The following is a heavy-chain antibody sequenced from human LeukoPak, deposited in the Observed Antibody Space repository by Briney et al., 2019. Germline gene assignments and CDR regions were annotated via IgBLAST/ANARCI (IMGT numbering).Heavy chain of an antibody. V-gene: IGHV1-8*01. Sequence: ASVKVSCKASGYTLTSYDINWVRQATGQGLEWMGWMNPNSGNTGYAQKFQGRVTMTRNTSISTAYMELSSLKSEDTAVYYCARKWVACSSTGCLGVWGQGTTVTVSS. CDR3: ARKWVACSSTGCLGV. CDR1: GYTLTSYD. J-gene: IGHJ6*02. D-gene: IGHD2-2*01. CDR2: MNPNSGNT.